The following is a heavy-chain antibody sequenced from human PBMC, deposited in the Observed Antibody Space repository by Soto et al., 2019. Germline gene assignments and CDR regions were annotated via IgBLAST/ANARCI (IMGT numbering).Heavy chain of an antibody. V-gene: IGHV2-5*02. J-gene: IGHJ4*02. CDR2: IYWDNDE. CDR3: IHSARDNNGYYYFFDY. CDR1: GFSLTTSGVG. D-gene: IGHD3-22*01. Sequence: QITLKESGPTLVKATQTLTLTCTFSGFSLTTSGVGVGWIRQPPGKALEWLALIYWDNDERYSPSLKSRLTITKDTSKNQVVLTMTNMDPVDTATYYCIHSARDNNGYYYFFDYWGQGTLVTVSS.